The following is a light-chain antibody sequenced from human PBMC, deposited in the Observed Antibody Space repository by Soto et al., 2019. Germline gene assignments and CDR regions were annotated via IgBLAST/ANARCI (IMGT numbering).Light chain of an antibody. Sequence: QSALTQPAPVSGSAGQSVTIFCSGTRRDVGAYNLVSWYQQHPGTAPKLIIYEVRNRPSGISSRFSGSRSGNTASLTISGLQPEDEGDYYCSAYTARSNLVFGGGTKVTVL. CDR3: SAYTARSNLV. CDR1: RRDVGAYNL. J-gene: IGLJ3*02. CDR2: EVR. V-gene: IGLV2-14*01.